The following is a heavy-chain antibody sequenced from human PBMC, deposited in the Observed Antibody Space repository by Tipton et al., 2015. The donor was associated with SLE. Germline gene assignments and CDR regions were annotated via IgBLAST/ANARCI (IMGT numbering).Heavy chain of an antibody. CDR3: ARRATTISYDY. V-gene: IGHV3-64*01. CDR2: ISNNGGNP. D-gene: IGHD1-26*01. J-gene: IGHJ4*02. Sequence: GSLRLSCAASGFDFSSYSMHWVRQTPGKGLEYVSAISNNGGNPYYANSVKGRFTISRDDSKNMLYLQMGSLRDEDMGVYYCARRATTISYDYWSRGTLVTVSS. CDR1: GFDFSSYS.